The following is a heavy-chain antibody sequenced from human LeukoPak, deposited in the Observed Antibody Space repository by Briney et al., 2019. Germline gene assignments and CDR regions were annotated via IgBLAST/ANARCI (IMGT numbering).Heavy chain of an antibody. J-gene: IGHJ4*02. CDR2: ISYDGSNK. V-gene: IGHV3-30-3*01. D-gene: IGHD2/OR15-2a*01. CDR3: AGRRECDY. Sequence: GGSLRLSCAASGFTFSNYWMHWVRQAPGKGLEWVAVISYDGSNKYYADSVKGRFTISRDNSKNTLYLQMNSLRAEDTAVYYCAGRRECDYWGQGTLVTVSS. CDR1: GFTFSNYW.